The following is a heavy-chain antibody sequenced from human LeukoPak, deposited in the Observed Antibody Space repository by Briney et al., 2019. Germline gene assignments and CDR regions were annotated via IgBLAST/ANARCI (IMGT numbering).Heavy chain of an antibody. J-gene: IGHJ4*02. Sequence: PGRSLRLSCAASGFTFSDYYMSWIRQAPGKGLEWVSYISSSGSTIYYADSVKGRFTISRDNAKNSLHLQMNSLRAEDTAVYYCARDGYRYCSSTSCFPGGSYWGQGTLVTVSS. CDR2: ISSSGSTI. D-gene: IGHD2-2*01. CDR1: GFTFSDYY. CDR3: ARDGYRYCSSTSCFPGGSY. V-gene: IGHV3-11*01.